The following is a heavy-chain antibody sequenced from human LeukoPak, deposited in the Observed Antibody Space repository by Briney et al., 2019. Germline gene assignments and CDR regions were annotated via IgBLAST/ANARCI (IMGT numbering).Heavy chain of an antibody. Sequence: ASVKVSCKASGYTFSGYYIHWVRQAPGQGLEWMGWIDDSGDTYYARNFQGRVTMTRVTSISTSYMDLSSLTSDDTAIYHCARGRGWLRLDFWGQGTLVTVSS. CDR2: IDDSGDT. CDR3: ARGRGWLRLDF. J-gene: IGHJ4*02. D-gene: IGHD5-12*01. V-gene: IGHV1-2*02. CDR1: GYTFSGYY.